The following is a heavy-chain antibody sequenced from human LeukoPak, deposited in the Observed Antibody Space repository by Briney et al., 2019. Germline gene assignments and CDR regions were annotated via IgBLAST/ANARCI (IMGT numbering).Heavy chain of an antibody. CDR3: ARDGVYSGNAPWGFDY. D-gene: IGHD4-23*01. V-gene: IGHV3-48*02. J-gene: IGHJ4*02. CDR1: GFTFSSYS. Sequence: GGSLRLSCAASGFTFSSYSMNWVRQAPGKGLEWVSYISSSSSSIYYADSVKGRFTISRDNAKNPLYLQMNSLRDEDTAVYYCARDGVYSGNAPWGFDYWGQGILVTVSS. CDR2: ISSSSSSI.